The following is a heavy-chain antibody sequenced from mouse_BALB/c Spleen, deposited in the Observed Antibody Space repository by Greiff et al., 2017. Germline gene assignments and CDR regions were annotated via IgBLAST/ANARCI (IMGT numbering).Heavy chain of an antibody. CDR3: ALLLRPPRDY. Sequence: VHVKQSGAELVKPGASVKLSCTASGFNIKDTYMHWVKQRPEQGLEWIGRIDPANGNTKYDPKFQGKATITADTSSNTAYLQLSSLTSEDTAVYYCALLLRPPRDYWGQGTTLTVSS. V-gene: IGHV14-3*02. D-gene: IGHD1-1*01. J-gene: IGHJ2*01. CDR2: IDPANGNT. CDR1: GFNIKDTY.